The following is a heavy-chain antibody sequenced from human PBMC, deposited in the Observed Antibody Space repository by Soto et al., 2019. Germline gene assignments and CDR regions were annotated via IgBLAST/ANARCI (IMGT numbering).Heavy chain of an antibody. CDR3: ARDLATPTPPIFGVLTPSYYYYGMDV. Sequence: PGGSLRLSCAASGFTFSSYPMHWVRQAPGKGLEWVALIPYDGSSKSYADSVKGRITTSRDNSKNTLYLQMNSLRAEDTAVYYCARDLATPTPPIFGVLTPSYYYYGMDVWGQGTTVTVSS. D-gene: IGHD3-3*01. V-gene: IGHV3-30-3*01. CDR1: GFTFSSYP. J-gene: IGHJ6*02. CDR2: IPYDGSSK.